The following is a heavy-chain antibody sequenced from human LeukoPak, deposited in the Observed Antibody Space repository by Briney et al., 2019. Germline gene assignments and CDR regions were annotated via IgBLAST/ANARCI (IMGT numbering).Heavy chain of an antibody. D-gene: IGHD4-17*01. CDR2: IYYSGSS. CDR1: GGSISSSSYY. Sequence: SETLSLTCTVSGGSISSSSYYWGWIRQHPGKGLEWIGYIYYSGSSYYNPSLRGRVTISVDTSKNQFSLKLSSVTAADTAVYYCARAHGDYNFDYWGQGTLVTVSS. V-gene: IGHV4-31*03. CDR3: ARAHGDYNFDY. J-gene: IGHJ4*02.